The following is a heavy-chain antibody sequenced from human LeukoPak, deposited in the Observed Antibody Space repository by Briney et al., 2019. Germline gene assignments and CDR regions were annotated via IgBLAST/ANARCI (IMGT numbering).Heavy chain of an antibody. CDR1: GGSISTFY. Sequence: SETLSLTCSVSGGSISTFYWGWIRQPPGKGLERIGFTHYRHNNYNPSFRSRVTMSVDTSNNLLSLQLRSVTAADTAVYYCARESAGDHEHNWFDPWGPGTLVTVAS. CDR2: THYRHN. J-gene: IGHJ5*01. CDR3: ARESAGDHEHNWFDP. V-gene: IGHV4-59*01.